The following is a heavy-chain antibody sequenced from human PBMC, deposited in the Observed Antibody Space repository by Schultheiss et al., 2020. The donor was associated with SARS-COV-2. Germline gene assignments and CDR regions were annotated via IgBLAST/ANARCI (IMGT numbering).Heavy chain of an antibody. V-gene: IGHV3-30*18. D-gene: IGHD2-15*01. CDR2: ISYDGSNK. CDR3: AKEGGGSCYLICPSDY. J-gene: IGHJ4*02. CDR1: GFTFSDYY. Sequence: GGSLRLSCAASGFTFSDYYMSWIRQAPGKGLEWVAVISYDGSNKYYADSVKGRFTISRDNSKNTLYLQMNSLRAEDTAVYYCAKEGGGSCYLICPSDYLGQGTLVTVSS.